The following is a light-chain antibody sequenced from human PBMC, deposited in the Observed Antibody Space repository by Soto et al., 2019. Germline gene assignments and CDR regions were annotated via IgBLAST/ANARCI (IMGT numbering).Light chain of an antibody. CDR3: SSYTSSSTVV. CDR1: SSDVGGYNN. CDR2: DVS. Sequence: QSVLTQPASVSGSPGQSITISCTGTSSDVGGYNNVSWYQQHPGKAPKLMIYDVSNRPSGVSNRFSGSKSGNTASLTISGLQAEDEADYYCSSYTSSSTVVVGGGTKLTVL. V-gene: IGLV2-14*01. J-gene: IGLJ3*02.